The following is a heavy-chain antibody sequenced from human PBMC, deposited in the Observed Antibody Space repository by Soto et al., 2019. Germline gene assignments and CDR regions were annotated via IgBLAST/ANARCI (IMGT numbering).Heavy chain of an antibody. CDR3: ARSHYFDYYYGMDV. D-gene: IGHD3-9*01. CDR1: CGSITSFY. J-gene: IGHJ6*02. Sequence: SETLSLTCTVSCGSITSFYWQWIRQPAGKELEWIGRIYSSGSTNYNPSLKSRVTMSIDTSKKHFSLRLSSVTAADTAVYYCARSHYFDYYYGMDVWGQGTTVTVSS. V-gene: IGHV4-4*07. CDR2: IYSSGST.